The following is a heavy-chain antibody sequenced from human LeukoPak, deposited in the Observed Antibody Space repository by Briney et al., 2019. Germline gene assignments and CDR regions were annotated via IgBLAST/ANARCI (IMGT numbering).Heavy chain of an antibody. CDR1: GFTFSSYW. Sequence: GGSLRLSCAASGFTFSSYWMSWVRQAPGKGLEWVANIKQDGSEKYYVDSVKGRFTISRDNAKNSLYLQMNSLRAEDTAVYYCARDGGGYSYGYSDYWGQGTLVTVSP. V-gene: IGHV3-7*03. CDR2: IKQDGSEK. D-gene: IGHD5-18*01. CDR3: ARDGGGYSYGYSDY. J-gene: IGHJ4*02.